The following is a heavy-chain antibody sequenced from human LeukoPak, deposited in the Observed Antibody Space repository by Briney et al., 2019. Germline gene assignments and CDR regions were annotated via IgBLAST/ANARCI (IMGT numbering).Heavy chain of an antibody. Sequence: SSVTVSCKASGGTFRSYASSWVRQAPGQGLEWMGGIIPIFGTANYAQKFQGRVTITADKSTSTAYMELSSLRSEDTAVYYCARRAWKNNWNDAGPDYFDYWGQGTLVTVSS. CDR2: IIPIFGTA. V-gene: IGHV1-69*06. CDR3: ARRAWKNNWNDAGPDYFDY. J-gene: IGHJ4*02. CDR1: GGTFRSYA. D-gene: IGHD1-1*01.